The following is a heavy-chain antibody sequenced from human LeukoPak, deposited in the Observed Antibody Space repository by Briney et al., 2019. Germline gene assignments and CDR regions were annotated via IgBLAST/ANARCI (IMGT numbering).Heavy chain of an antibody. J-gene: IGHJ3*02. CDR1: GGSISSYY. V-gene: IGHV4-59*01. CDR2: IYYSGST. CDR3: ARGLTVQNDAFDI. D-gene: IGHD4-17*01. Sequence: SETLSLTCTVSGGSISSYYWSWIRQPPGKGLEWIGYIYYSGSTNYNPSLKSRVTISVDTSKNQFSLKLSSVTAADTAVCYCARGLTVQNDAFDIWGQGTMVTVSS.